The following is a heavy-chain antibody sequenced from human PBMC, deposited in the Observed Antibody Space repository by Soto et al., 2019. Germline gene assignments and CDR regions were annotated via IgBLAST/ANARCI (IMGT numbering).Heavy chain of an antibody. J-gene: IGHJ5*02. D-gene: IGHD4-17*01. CDR2: IYYSGST. CDR3: AREGNYGEWFDP. V-gene: IGHV4-30-4*01. CDR1: GGSISSGDYY. Sequence: SETLSLTCTVSGGSISSGDYYWSWVRQPPGKGLEWIGYIYYSGSTYYKPSLKNRVTKSVNTSKKQFSLKINSVTAADTAVYYCAREGNYGEWFDPWGQGTLVTVSS.